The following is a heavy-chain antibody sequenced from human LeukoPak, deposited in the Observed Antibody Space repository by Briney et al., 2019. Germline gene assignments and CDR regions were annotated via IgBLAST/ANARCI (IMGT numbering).Heavy chain of an antibody. V-gene: IGHV1-69*05. D-gene: IGHD3-10*01. CDR1: GGTFSSYA. CDR3: ARDGYYGSGSP. CDR2: IVPIFGTA. J-gene: IGHJ5*02. Sequence: SVKVSCKAPGGTFSSYAISWVRQAPGQGLEWMGRIVPIFGTANYAQKFQGRVTITTDESTSTAYMELSCLRSEDTAVYYCARDGYYGSGSPWGQGTLVTVSS.